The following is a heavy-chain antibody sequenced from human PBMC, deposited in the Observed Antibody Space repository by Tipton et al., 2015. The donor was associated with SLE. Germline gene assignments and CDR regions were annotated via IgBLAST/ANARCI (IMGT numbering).Heavy chain of an antibody. D-gene: IGHD5-24*01. CDR1: GFTFSSYW. V-gene: IGHV3-7*01. CDR2: IKQDGSEK. CDR3: ATDPRDLDS. Sequence: GSLRLSCAASGFTFSSYWMSWVRQAPGKGLEWVANIKQDGSEKYYVGSVKGRFTISRDNAKNSLYLEMNSLRAEDTAVYYCATDPRDLDSWGQGTLVTVSS. J-gene: IGHJ4*02.